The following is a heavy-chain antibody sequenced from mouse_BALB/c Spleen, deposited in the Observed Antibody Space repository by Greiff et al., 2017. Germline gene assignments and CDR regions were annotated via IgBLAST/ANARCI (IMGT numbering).Heavy chain of an antibody. J-gene: IGHJ2*01. V-gene: IGHV14-3*02. CDR3: ARGYDYLFDY. CDR1: GFNIKDTY. CDR2: IDPANGNT. D-gene: IGHD2-4*01. Sequence: DVQLQESGAELVKPGASVKLSCTASGFNIKDTYMHWVKQRPEQGLEWIGRIDPANGNTKYDPKFQGKATITADTSSNTAYLQLSSLTSEDTAVYYCARGYDYLFDYWGQGTTLTVSS.